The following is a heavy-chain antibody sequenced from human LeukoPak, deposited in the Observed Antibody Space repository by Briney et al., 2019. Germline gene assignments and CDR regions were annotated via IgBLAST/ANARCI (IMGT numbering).Heavy chain of an antibody. V-gene: IGHV4-61*02. D-gene: IGHD2-2*01. CDR1: GGSISSGSYY. J-gene: IGHJ3*02. CDR3: ARDSSRKASDI. Sequence: SQTLSLTCTVSGGSISSGSYYWSWIRQPAGKGLEWIGRIYTSGSTNYNPSLKSRVTISVDTSKNQFSLKLSSVTAADTAVYYCARDSSRKASDIWGQGTMVTVSS. CDR2: IYTSGST.